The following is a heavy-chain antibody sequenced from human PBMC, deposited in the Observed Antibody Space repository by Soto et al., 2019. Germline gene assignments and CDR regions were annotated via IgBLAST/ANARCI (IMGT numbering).Heavy chain of an antibody. J-gene: IGHJ4*02. CDR2: ISAYNGNT. V-gene: IGHV1-18*01. D-gene: IGHD3-22*01. Sequence: ASVKVSCKASGYTFTSYGISWVRQAPGQGLEWMGWISAYNGNTNYAQKLQGRVTMTTDTSTSTAYMELRSLRSDDTAVYYCGRDFYYYESSGYYIVFDYWGQGTLVTVSS. CDR1: GYTFTSYG. CDR3: GRDFYYYESSGYYIVFDY.